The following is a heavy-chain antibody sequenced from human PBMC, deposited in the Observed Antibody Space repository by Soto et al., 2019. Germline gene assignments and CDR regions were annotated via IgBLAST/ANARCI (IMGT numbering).Heavy chain of an antibody. CDR1: GFTFDDYA. CDR2: ISGDGSST. CDR3: AKESLLRTSSWFDY. Sequence: GGSLRLSCAASGFTFDDYAMHWVRQAPGKGLEWVSLISGDGSSTYYADSVKGRFTISRDNSKNSLYLQMNSLRTEDPALYSCAKESLLRTSSWFDYWGQGTLVTVSS. J-gene: IGHJ4*02. V-gene: IGHV3-43*02. D-gene: IGHD6-13*01.